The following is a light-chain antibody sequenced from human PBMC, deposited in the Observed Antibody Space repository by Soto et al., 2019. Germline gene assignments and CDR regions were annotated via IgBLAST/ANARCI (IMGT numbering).Light chain of an antibody. CDR3: QQHKSYPRT. J-gene: IGKJ1*01. V-gene: IGKV1-5*03. Sequence: DIQMTQSPSTLSASVGDRVTITCRASQSISSALAWYQQKPGKAPNLLIYKASSLESGVPLRFSGSGSGTEFTLTISSLQPEDFATYYCQQHKSYPRTFGQGTKVEIK. CDR2: KAS. CDR1: QSISSA.